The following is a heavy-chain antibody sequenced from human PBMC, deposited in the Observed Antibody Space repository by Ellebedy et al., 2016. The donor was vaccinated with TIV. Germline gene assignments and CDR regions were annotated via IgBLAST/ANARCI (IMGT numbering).Heavy chain of an antibody. CDR3: ARDRIRGDGILFDY. D-gene: IGHD5-24*01. V-gene: IGHV1-3*01. CDR2: INPGNDDT. Sequence: AASVNVSCKASGYTFTNYAMHWVRQAPGQRLEWMGWINPGNDDTKLSQKFQGRVTITGDTSASTVSMELSSLTSEDTAVYYCARDRIRGDGILFDYWGQGTLVTVSS. J-gene: IGHJ4*02. CDR1: GYTFTNYA.